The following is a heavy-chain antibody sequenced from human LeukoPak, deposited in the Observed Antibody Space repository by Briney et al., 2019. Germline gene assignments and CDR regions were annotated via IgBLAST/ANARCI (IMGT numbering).Heavy chain of an antibody. CDR3: ARDSKLGYVSI. V-gene: IGHV4-61*08. J-gene: IGHJ3*02. CDR1: GGSISSGGYY. Sequence: SETLSLTCTVSGGSISSGGYYWSWIRQPPGKGLEWIGYIYYSGSTNYNPSLKSRVTISVDTSKNQFSLKLSSVTAADTAVYYYARDSKLGYVSIWGQGTMVTVSS. D-gene: IGHD5-12*01. CDR2: IYYSGST.